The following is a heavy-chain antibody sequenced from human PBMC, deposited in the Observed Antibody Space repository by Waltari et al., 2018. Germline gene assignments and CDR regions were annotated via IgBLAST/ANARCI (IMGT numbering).Heavy chain of an antibody. CDR1: GGSISSYY. V-gene: IGHV4-59*08. J-gene: IGHJ3*02. CDR2: IFYSGST. CDR3: ARRWVGATKDAFDI. Sequence: QVQLQESGPGLVKPSETLSLTCTVSGGSISSYYWSWIRPPPGKGLEWIWYIFYSGSTNYNPSLKSRVTISVDTSKNQFSLKLSSVTAADTAVYYCARRWVGATKDAFDIWGQGTMVTVSS. D-gene: IGHD1-26*01.